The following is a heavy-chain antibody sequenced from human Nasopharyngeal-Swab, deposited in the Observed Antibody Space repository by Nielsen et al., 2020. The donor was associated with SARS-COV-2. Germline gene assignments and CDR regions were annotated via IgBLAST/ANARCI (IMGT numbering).Heavy chain of an antibody. CDR1: GFTFSSYG. D-gene: IGHD6-19*01. J-gene: IGHJ4*02. CDR3: AKEGRLAVADGEGFDY. Sequence: GRSLRLSCAASGFTFSSYGMHWVRQAPGKGLEWVAVISYDGSNKYYADSVKGRFTISRDNSKNTLYLQMNSLGAEDTAVYYCAKEGRLAVADGEGFDYWGQGTLVTVSS. CDR2: ISYDGSNK. V-gene: IGHV3-30*18.